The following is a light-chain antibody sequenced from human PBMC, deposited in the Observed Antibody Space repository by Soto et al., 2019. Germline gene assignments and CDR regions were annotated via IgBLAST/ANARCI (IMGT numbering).Light chain of an antibody. Sequence: QSVLAQPASVSGSPGQSITISCTGTSSDVGGYNYVSWYQLHPGKAPKLILYEVTNRPSGVSDRFSGSKSGNTASLTISGLQAEEEADYYCSSYTSSTADVFGTGTKVTVL. V-gene: IGLV2-14*01. CDR2: EVT. CDR3: SSYTSSTADV. J-gene: IGLJ1*01. CDR1: SSDVGGYNY.